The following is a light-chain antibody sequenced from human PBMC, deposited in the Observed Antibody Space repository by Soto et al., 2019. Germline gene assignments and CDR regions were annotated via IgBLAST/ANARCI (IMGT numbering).Light chain of an antibody. CDR3: QKYNTAPWT. CDR1: QGISTY. J-gene: IGKJ1*01. V-gene: IGKV1-27*01. CDR2: AAS. Sequence: DIQMTQSPSSLSASVGDRVTITCRASQGISTYLAWYQQKPGKVPSLLIFAASTLQSGVPSRFSGSGSGTDFTLTISSLQPEDVATYYCQKYNTAPWTVGQGTKVEIK.